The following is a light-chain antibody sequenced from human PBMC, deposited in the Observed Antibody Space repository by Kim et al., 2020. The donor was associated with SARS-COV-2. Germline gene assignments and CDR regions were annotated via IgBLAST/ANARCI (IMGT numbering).Light chain of an antibody. CDR2: EDN. V-gene: IGLV6-57*01. CDR1: SGSIASNY. CDR3: QSYDSSNQV. J-gene: IGLJ3*02. Sequence: GKTVPISCTRSSGSIASNYVQWYQQRPGSSPTTMIYEDNQRPSGVPDRFSGSIDSSSNSASLTISGLKTEDEADYYCQSYDSSNQVFGGGTQLTVL.